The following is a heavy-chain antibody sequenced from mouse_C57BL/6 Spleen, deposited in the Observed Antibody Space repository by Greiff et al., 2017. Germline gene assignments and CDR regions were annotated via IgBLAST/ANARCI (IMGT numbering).Heavy chain of an antibody. V-gene: IGHV1-52*01. CDR1: GYTFTSYW. CDR2: IDPSDSET. Sequence: VQLQQPGAELVRPGSSVKLSCKASGYTFTSYWMHWVKQRPIQGLEWIGNIDPSDSETHYNQKFKDKATLTVDNSSSTAYMQLSSLTSEDSAVYYCARWDGYDGGFAYWGQGTLVTVSA. J-gene: IGHJ3*01. CDR3: ARWDGYDGGFAY. D-gene: IGHD2-2*01.